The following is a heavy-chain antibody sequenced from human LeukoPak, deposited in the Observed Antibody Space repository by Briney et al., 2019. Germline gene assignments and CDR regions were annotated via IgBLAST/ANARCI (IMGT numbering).Heavy chain of an antibody. CDR2: IYQSGST. CDR1: GYSIANGYH. J-gene: IGHJ4*02. D-gene: IGHD4-11*01. Sequence: KPSETLSLTCSVSGYSIANGYHWAWVRQPPGKRLKWLGSIYQSGSTYDNLSLKSRLTTSVDTSKNQFSLTMRAVTAADTALYYCARSEINDYMRFWGQGILVTVSS. CDR3: ARSEINDYMRF. V-gene: IGHV4-38-2*01.